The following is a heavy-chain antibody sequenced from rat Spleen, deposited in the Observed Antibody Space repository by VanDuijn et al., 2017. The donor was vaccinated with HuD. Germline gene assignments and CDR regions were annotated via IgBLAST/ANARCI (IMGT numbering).Heavy chain of an antibody. V-gene: IGHV2-30*01. CDR3: AREYYSSPDY. D-gene: IGHD1-2*01. CDR2: IWTGGST. Sequence: QVQLKESGPNLVQPSETLSLTCTVSGFSLTSFSVSWVRQPSGKGLEWMGVIWTGGSTAYNSLLKSRLSISRDTSKSQVFLKMNSLPTEDTATYYWAREYYSSPDYWGQGVMVTVSS. J-gene: IGHJ2*01. CDR1: GFSLTSFS.